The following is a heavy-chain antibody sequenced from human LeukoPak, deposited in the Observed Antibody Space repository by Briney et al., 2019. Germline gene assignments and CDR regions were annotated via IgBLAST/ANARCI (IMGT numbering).Heavy chain of an antibody. CDR1: GFTFSSYW. Sequence: GGSLRLSCAASGFTFSSYWMSWVRQAPGKGLEWVANIKQDGSEKYYVDSVKGRFTISRDNAKNSLYLQMNSLRAEDTAVYYCASTYYYGSGTEMVFDYWGQGTLVTVSS. J-gene: IGHJ4*02. V-gene: IGHV3-7*03. CDR2: IKQDGSEK. D-gene: IGHD3-10*01. CDR3: ASTYYYGSGTEMVFDY.